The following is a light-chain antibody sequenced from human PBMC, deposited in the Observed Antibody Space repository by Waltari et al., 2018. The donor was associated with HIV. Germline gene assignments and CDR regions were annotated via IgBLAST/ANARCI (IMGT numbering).Light chain of an antibody. V-gene: IGKV1-8*01. Sequence: MTQSPSSFSASTGDRVTITCRANQDISSYLAWYQQKPGKVPKLLIYDASALQSGVPSRFSGSGSATDFTLTISSLQSEDFATYYCQQYHSYPLTFGGGTNVDIK. CDR3: QQYHSYPLT. J-gene: IGKJ4*01. CDR2: DAS. CDR1: QDISSY.